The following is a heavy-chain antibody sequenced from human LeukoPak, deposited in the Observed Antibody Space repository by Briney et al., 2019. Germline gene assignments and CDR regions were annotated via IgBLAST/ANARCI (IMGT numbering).Heavy chain of an antibody. V-gene: IGHV4-34*01. CDR3: ARVVSDYYGSGKSTTYYFDY. J-gene: IGHJ4*02. Sequence: SETLSLTCAVYGGSFSGYYWSWIRQPPGKGLEWIGEINHSGSTNYNPSLKSRVTISVDTSKNQFSLKLSSVTAADTAVYYCARVVSDYYGSGKSTTYYFDYWGQGTLVTVSS. CDR2: INHSGST. CDR1: GGSFSGYY. D-gene: IGHD3-10*01.